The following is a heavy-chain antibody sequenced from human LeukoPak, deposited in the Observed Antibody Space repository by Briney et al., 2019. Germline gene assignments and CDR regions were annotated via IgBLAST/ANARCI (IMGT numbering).Heavy chain of an antibody. CDR3: ARDRADSYGNSFDY. J-gene: IGHJ4*02. Sequence: GGSLRLSCAASGFTFSSYAMSWVRQAPGKGLEWVSAISGSGGSTYYADSVKGRFTISRDNAKNSLYLQMNSLRAEDTAVYYCARDRADSYGNSFDYWGQGTLVTVSS. CDR2: ISGSGGST. CDR1: GFTFSSYA. V-gene: IGHV3-23*01. D-gene: IGHD5-18*01.